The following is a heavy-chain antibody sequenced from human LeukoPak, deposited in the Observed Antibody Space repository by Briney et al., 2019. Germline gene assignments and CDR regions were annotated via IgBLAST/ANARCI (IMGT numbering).Heavy chain of an antibody. D-gene: IGHD3-10*01. Sequence: SETLSLTCTVSGGSISSYYWSWIRQPPGKGLEWIGYIYFSGSTSYNPSLRSRVTISVDTSKNQFSLKLSSVTAADTAVYYCARRAGYYYGVDVWGQGTTVTVSS. J-gene: IGHJ6*02. V-gene: IGHV4-59*08. CDR1: GGSISSYY. CDR3: ARRAGYYYGVDV. CDR2: IYFSGST.